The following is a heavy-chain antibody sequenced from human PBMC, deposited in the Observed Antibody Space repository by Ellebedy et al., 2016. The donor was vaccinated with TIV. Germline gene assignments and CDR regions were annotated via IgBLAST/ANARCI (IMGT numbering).Heavy chain of an antibody. CDR2: IYPGDSDT. V-gene: IGHV5-51*01. Sequence: GESLKISCKGSGFNFTSYWIGWVRQMPGKGLEWMGIIYPGDSDTRYSPSFQGQVTISADKSISTAYLQWSSLKASDTAIYYCARRLGSFYFYYGMDVWGQGTTVTVSS. CDR3: ARRLGSFYFYYGMDV. CDR1: GFNFTSYW. J-gene: IGHJ6*02. D-gene: IGHD1-26*01.